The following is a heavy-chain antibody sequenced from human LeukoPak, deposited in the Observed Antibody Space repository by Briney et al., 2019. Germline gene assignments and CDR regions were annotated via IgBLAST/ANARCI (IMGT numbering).Heavy chain of an antibody. J-gene: IGHJ4*02. D-gene: IGHD3-16*02. V-gene: IGHV5-51*01. CDR2: IYPGDSDT. Sequence: GESLKISCKGSGYSFISYWIGWVRQMPGKGLEWMGIIYPGDSDTRYSPSFQGQVTISADKSISTAYLQWSSLKASGTAMYYCARHKSDYVWGSYRESDYWGQGTLVTVSS. CDR3: ARHKSDYVWGSYRESDY. CDR1: GYSFISYW.